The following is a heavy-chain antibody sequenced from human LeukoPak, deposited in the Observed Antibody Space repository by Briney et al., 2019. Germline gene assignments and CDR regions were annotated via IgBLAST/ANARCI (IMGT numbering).Heavy chain of an antibody. CDR1: GGSISSTNW. D-gene: IGHD2-21*02. Sequence: SETLSLTCAVSGGSISSTNWWSWVRQPPGKGLEWIGEIYHSGSTNYNPSLKSRVTISVDKSKNQFSLKLSSVTAADTAVYYCAVYCGGDCYSGVNNWFDPWGQGTLVTVSS. V-gene: IGHV4-4*02. CDR3: AVYCGGDCYSGVNNWFDP. J-gene: IGHJ5*02. CDR2: IYHSGST.